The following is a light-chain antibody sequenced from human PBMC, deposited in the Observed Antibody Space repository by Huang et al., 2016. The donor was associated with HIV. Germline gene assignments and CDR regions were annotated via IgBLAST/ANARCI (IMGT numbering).Light chain of an antibody. CDR2: ATS. CDR3: QQRISWPPSYT. Sequence: EIVFTQSPATLSLSPGARATLSCRASQSVSSYFAWYQQKPGQAPRLLIYATSNRATGVPARCSGSGSGTDFTLTISSREAEDVANYYCQQRISWPPSYTFGQGTKVEI. J-gene: IGKJ2*01. CDR1: QSVSSY. V-gene: IGKV3-11*01.